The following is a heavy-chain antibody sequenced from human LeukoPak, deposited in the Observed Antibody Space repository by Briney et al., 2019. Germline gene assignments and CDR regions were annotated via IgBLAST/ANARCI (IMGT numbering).Heavy chain of an antibody. Sequence: PGGSLRLSCAASGFTFSDSGMHWVRQAPGKGLEWVGRMRSKTQNYATAYAASVKGRFTISRDDSKNTAFLQMNSLKTEDTAVYYCTKYDDSSDLWGYWGQGTLVTVSS. V-gene: IGHV3-73*01. CDR2: MRSKTQNYAT. CDR1: GFTFSDSG. D-gene: IGHD3-22*01. CDR3: TKYDDSSDLWGY. J-gene: IGHJ4*02.